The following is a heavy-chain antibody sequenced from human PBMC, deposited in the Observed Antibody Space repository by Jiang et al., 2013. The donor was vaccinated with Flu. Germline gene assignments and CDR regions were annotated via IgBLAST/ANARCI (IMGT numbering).Heavy chain of an antibody. CDR1: GDSVSSNSAA. CDR3: ARGRSGRLGYCSGGSCYSAIYYYYGMDV. V-gene: IGHV6-1*01. J-gene: IGHJ6*02. D-gene: IGHD2-15*01. Sequence: AISGDSVSSNSAAWNWIRQSPSRGLEWLGRTYYRSKWYNDYAVSVKSRITINPGTSKNQFSLQLNSVTPEDTAVYYCARGRSGRLGYCSGGSCYSAIYYYYGMDVWGQGTTVTVSS. CDR2: TYYRSKWYN.